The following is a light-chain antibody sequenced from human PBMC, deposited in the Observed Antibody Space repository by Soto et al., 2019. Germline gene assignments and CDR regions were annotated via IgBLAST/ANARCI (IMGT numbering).Light chain of an antibody. CDR1: QSVGSN. Sequence: EIVMTQSPATLSVSPGERATLSCRASQSVGSNLAWYQQKRVQAPRLIIYGASTRATGIPARFSGSGSGTEFTITISSLQSEDFSIYFFQHYNNCPPDRTFGQGTKVDIK. CDR3: QHYNNCPPDRT. J-gene: IGKJ1*01. CDR2: GAS. V-gene: IGKV3-15*01.